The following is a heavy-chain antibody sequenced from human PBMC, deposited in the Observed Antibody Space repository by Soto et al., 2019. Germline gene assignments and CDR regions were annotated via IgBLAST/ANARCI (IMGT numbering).Heavy chain of an antibody. J-gene: IGHJ4*02. V-gene: IGHV3-74*01. CDR2: INSDGSST. CDR3: TRAPTRTGTSNY. Sequence: GGSLRLSCAASGFTFSSYWMHWVRQAPGKGLVWVSRINSDGSSTSYADSVKGRFTISRDNAKNTLYLQMNSLRAEDTAVYYCTRAPTRTGTSNYGGQRALVTVTS. CDR1: GFTFSSYW. D-gene: IGHD1-7*01.